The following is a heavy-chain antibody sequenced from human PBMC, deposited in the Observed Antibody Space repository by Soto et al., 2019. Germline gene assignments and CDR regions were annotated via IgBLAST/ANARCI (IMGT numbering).Heavy chain of an antibody. CDR1: GYTFTSYA. CDR2: INAGNGTT. J-gene: IGHJ4*02. Sequence: ASVKVSWKASGYTFTSYAMHWVRQAPGQRLEWMGWINAGNGTTKYSQKFQGRVTITRDTSASTAYMELSSLRSEDTAVYYCALDGGFRGVIWLFDYWGQRSLDTGSS. V-gene: IGHV1-3*01. CDR3: ALDGGFRGVIWLFDY. D-gene: IGHD3-10*01.